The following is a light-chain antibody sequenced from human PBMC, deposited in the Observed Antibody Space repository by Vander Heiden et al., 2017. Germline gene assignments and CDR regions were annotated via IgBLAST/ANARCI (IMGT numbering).Light chain of an antibody. Sequence: IQMTQSPSSLSASVRDRVTITCRASQSISNYLNWYQQKPGKAPKLLIHGASRLQSGVPSRFSGTGSGTDFTLTISSLLPEDFATYHCQQNDTTPHTFGQGTKLEIK. CDR3: QQNDTTPHT. CDR1: QSISNY. CDR2: GAS. V-gene: IGKV1-39*01. J-gene: IGKJ2*01.